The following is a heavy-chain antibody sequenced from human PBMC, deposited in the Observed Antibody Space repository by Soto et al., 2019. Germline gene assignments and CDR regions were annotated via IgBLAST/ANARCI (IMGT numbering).Heavy chain of an antibody. CDR2: IWYEGSKE. CDR3: AKRSSSSTFDY. D-gene: IGHD6-6*01. J-gene: IGHJ4*02. CDR1: GFSFSIYG. V-gene: IGHV3-33*06. Sequence: GGSLRRSCAASGFSFSIYGMHSGRQATDKGLEWLALIWYEGSKELYADSVKGRFTISRDNSKKTLYLQMNSLRAEEKAVYYCAKRSSSSTFDYWGQGTLVTVSS.